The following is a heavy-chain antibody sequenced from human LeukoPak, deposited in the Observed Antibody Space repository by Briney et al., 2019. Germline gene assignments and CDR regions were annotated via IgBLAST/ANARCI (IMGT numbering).Heavy chain of an antibody. V-gene: IGHV4-61*02. CDR3: ARGAYGSGSAYNWFDP. J-gene: IGHJ5*02. CDR1: GGSITSGSYY. D-gene: IGHD3-10*01. Sequence: SETLSLTCTVSGGSITSGSYYWSWIRQPAGKGLEWIGRIYTSGSTNYNPSLKSRVTISVDTSKNQFSLRLTSVNAADTAVYYCARGAYGSGSAYNWFDPWGQGTLVAVSS. CDR2: IYTSGST.